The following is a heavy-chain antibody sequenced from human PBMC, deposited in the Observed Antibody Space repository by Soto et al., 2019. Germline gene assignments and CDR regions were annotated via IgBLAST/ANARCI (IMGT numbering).Heavy chain of an antibody. V-gene: IGHV1-69*01. CDR1: GGTFSSYA. CDR3: ARSYDSSGYYYVGYYYGMDV. D-gene: IGHD3-22*01. Sequence: QVQLVQSGAEVKKPGSSVKVSCKASGGTFSSYAISWVRQAPGQGLEWMGGIIPIFGRANYAQKFQGRVTITADESTSTAYMELSSLRSEDTAVYYCARSYDSSGYYYVGYYYGMDVWGQGTTVTVSS. CDR2: IIPIFGRA. J-gene: IGHJ6*02.